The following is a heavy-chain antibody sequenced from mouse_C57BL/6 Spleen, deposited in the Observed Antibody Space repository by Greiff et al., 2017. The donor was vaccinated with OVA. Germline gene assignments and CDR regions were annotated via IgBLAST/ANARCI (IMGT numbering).Heavy chain of an antibody. CDR3: ARKTDDPYYFDY. CDR2: IDPSDSYT. Sequence: QVQLQQPGAELVKPGASVKLSCKASGYTFTSYWMQWVKQRPGQGLEWIGEIDPSDSYTNYNQKFKGKATLTVDTSSSTAYMQLSSLTSEDSAVYDCARKTDDPYYFDYWGQGTTLTVSS. V-gene: IGHV1-50*01. CDR1: GYTFTSYW. J-gene: IGHJ2*01.